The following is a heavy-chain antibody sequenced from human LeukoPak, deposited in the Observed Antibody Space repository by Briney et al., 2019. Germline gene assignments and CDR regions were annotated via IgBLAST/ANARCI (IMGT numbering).Heavy chain of an antibody. D-gene: IGHD3-10*01. Sequence: GGSLRLSCAASGFTFSDAWMYWVRQPPGKGLEWVGRIKSKTDGGTTDYAAPVKGRFTISRDDSKNTLYLQMNSLKTEDTAVYYCTTDAPYYYGSGTKTDASDLWGQGTMVTASS. CDR3: TTDAPYYYGSGTKTDASDL. CDR1: GFTFSDAW. J-gene: IGHJ3*01. CDR2: IKSKTDGGTT. V-gene: IGHV3-15*01.